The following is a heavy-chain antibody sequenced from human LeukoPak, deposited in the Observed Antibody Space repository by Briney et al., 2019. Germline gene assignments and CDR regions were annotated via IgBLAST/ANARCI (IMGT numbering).Heavy chain of an antibody. CDR3: ARQRYSDY. CDR2: IKQDGSEK. Sequence: PGGCLRLSCEVCGFSYSIYWMTCVRQARGKGLEWVANIKQDGSEKYYVASVRGRFTSTRDNAKNTLYLQMNSLRAEDTAMYYCARQRYSDYWGQGNLVTVSS. D-gene: IGHD1-26*01. V-gene: IGHV3-7*01. J-gene: IGHJ4*02. CDR1: GFSYSIYW.